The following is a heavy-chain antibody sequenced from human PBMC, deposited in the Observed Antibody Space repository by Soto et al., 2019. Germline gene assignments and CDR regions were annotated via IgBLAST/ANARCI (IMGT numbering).Heavy chain of an antibody. CDR2: IYHSGTT. V-gene: IGHV4-38-2*02. J-gene: IGHJ4*02. CDR3: ARGINPQDY. CDR1: GFSISSGFY. D-gene: IGHD3-10*01. Sequence: PSETLSLTCKVSGFSISSGFYSGWVRQPPGKGLEWNGDIYHSGTTYFNPSLKGRVTMTIDTSKNQFSLSLAFVAAAETAMYYCARGINPQDYWGQGTLVTVSS.